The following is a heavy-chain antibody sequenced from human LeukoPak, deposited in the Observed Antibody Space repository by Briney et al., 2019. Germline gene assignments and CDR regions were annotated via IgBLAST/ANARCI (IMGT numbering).Heavy chain of an antibody. Sequence: GGSLRLSCAASGFTFSSYSMNWVRQAPGKGLEWVSAISGSGGSTYYADSVKGRFTISRDNSKNTLYLQMNSLRAEDTAVYYCAKAADYDYVNWFDPWGQGTLVTVSS. D-gene: IGHD5-12*01. J-gene: IGHJ5*02. CDR2: ISGSGGST. V-gene: IGHV3-23*01. CDR3: AKAADYDYVNWFDP. CDR1: GFTFSSYS.